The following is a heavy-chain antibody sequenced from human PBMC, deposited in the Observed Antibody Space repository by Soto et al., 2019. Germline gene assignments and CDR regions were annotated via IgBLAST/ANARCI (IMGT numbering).Heavy chain of an antibody. Sequence: ESGGGLVKPGGSLRLSCAASGFTFSSYSMNWVRQAPGKGLEWVSSISSSSSYIYYADSVKGRFTISRDNAKNSLYLQMNSLRAEDTAVYYCARGWLQSFYFDYWGQGTLVTVSS. D-gene: IGHD5-12*01. V-gene: IGHV3-21*01. CDR1: GFTFSSYS. J-gene: IGHJ4*02. CDR3: ARGWLQSFYFDY. CDR2: ISSSSSYI.